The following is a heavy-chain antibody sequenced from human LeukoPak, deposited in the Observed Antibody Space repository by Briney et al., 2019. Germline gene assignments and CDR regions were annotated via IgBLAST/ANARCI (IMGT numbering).Heavy chain of an antibody. D-gene: IGHD2-15*01. V-gene: IGHV4-30-4*01. CDR3: ARDIPYCSGGSCYSRFDP. CDR1: GGSISSGDYY. Sequence: SENLSLTCTVSGGSISSGDYYWSWIRQPPGKGLEWIGYIYYSGSTYYNPSLKSRVTISVDTSKNQFSLKLSSVTAADTAVYYCARDIPYCSGGSCYSRFDPWGQGTLVTVSS. J-gene: IGHJ5*02. CDR2: IYYSGST.